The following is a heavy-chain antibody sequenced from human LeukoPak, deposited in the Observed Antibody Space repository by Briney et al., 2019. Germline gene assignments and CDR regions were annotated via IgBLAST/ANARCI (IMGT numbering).Heavy chain of an antibody. CDR2: IYSGDTT. J-gene: IGHJ4*02. V-gene: IGHV3-66*01. Sequence: GGSLRLSCAASGFTFSHYAMHWVRQAPGKGLEWVSVIYSGDTTFYADSVRGKFTISRDNSKNTLYLQMNSLRAEDTVVYYCARDRYYDSSGPEDYWGQGTLVTVSS. CDR1: GFTFSHYA. CDR3: ARDRYYDSSGPEDY. D-gene: IGHD3-22*01.